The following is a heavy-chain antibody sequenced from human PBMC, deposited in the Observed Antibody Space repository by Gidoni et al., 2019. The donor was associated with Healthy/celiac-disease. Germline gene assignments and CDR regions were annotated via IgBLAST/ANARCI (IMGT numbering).Heavy chain of an antibody. CDR1: SDYY. D-gene: IGHD5-18*01. J-gene: IGHJ6*02. CDR2: ISSSGSTI. V-gene: IGHV3-11*01. CDR3: ARSRPLYGYSQDYYYYGMDV. Sequence: SDYYMSWIRQAPGKGLEWVSYISSSGSTIYYADSVKGRFTISRDNAKNSLYLQMNSLRAEDTAVYYCARSRPLYGYSQDYYYYGMDVWGQGTTVTVSS.